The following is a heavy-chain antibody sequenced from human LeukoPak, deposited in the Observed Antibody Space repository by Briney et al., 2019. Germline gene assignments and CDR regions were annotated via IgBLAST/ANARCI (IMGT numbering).Heavy chain of an antibody. D-gene: IGHD6-19*01. V-gene: IGHV3-30*18. CDR3: AKSVGEYSSGWYGGSGGMDV. CDR2: ISYDGSNK. J-gene: IGHJ6*02. CDR1: GFTFSSYG. Sequence: GRSLRLSCAASGFTFSSYGMHWVRQAPGKGLEWVAVISYDGSNKYYADSVKGRFTISRDNSKNTLYLQMNSLRAEDTAVYYCAKSVGEYSSGWYGGSGGMDVWGQGTTVTVSS.